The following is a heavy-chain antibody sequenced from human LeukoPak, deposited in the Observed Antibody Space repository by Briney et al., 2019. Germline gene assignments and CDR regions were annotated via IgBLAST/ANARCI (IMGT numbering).Heavy chain of an antibody. Sequence: SETLSLTCTVSGGSISSYYWSWIRQPPGKGLEWIGYIYYSGSTNYNPSLKSRVAISVDTSKNQFSLKLSSVTAADTAVYYCASYSYYYDSSGYFDYWGQGTLVTVSS. CDR2: IYYSGST. D-gene: IGHD3-22*01. CDR1: GGSISSYY. V-gene: IGHV4-59*01. CDR3: ASYSYYYDSSGYFDY. J-gene: IGHJ4*02.